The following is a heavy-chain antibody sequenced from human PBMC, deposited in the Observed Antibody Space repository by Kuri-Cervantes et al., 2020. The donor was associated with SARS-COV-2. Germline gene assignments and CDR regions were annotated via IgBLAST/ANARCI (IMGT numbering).Heavy chain of an antibody. V-gene: IGHV3-74*01. CDR3: ARVSIAAAGTAGSYFDY. D-gene: IGHD6-13*01. CDR1: GFTFSSYW. CDR2: INSDGSST. J-gene: IGHJ4*02. Sequence: ETLSLTCAASGFTFSSYWMHWVRQAPGKGLVWVSRINSDGSSTSYADSVKGRFTISRDNAKNTLYLQMNSLRAEDTAVYYCARVSIAAAGTAGSYFDYWGQGTLVTVSS.